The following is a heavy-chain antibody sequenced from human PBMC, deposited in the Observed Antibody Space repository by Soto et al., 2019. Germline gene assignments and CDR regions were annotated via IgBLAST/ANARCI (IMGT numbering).Heavy chain of an antibody. Sequence: QVHVVQSGAEVKKPGASLKVSCKSSGYTFTSYGIVWVRQAPGQGLEWMGWISTYNVDTKYAQKFKGRVTMSTDTSTTTAYMELTSLTSDDTAMYYCARGGFAYGYLDFWGQGTLATVSS. CDR3: ARGGFAYGYLDF. CDR1: GYTFTSYG. J-gene: IGHJ4*02. CDR2: ISTYNVDT. V-gene: IGHV1-18*01. D-gene: IGHD5-18*01.